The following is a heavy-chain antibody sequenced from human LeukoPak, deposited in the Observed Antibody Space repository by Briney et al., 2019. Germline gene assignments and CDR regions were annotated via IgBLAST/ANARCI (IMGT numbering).Heavy chain of an antibody. Sequence: SETLSLTCTVSGGSISSYYWSWIRQPPGKGLEWIGYIYYSGSTNYNPSLKSRVTISVDTSKNQFSLKLSSVTAADTAVYYCARFYSSSWYVSDYWGQGTLVTVSS. J-gene: IGHJ4*02. CDR3: ARFYSSSWYVSDY. D-gene: IGHD6-13*01. CDR1: GGSISSYY. CDR2: IYYSGST. V-gene: IGHV4-59*01.